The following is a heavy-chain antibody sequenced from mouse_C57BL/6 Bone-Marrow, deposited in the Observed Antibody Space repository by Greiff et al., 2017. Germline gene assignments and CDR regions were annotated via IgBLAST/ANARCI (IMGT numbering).Heavy chain of an antibody. CDR3: ARILLYYYAMDY. J-gene: IGHJ4*01. CDR2: IYPGDGDT. Sequence: QVQLQQSGAELVKPGASVKISCKASGYAFSSYWMNWVKQRPGKGLEWIGQIYPGDGDTNYNGKFTGKATLTADKSSSTAYMQLSSLTSEDSAVYFCARILLYYYAMDYWGQGTSVTVSS. CDR1: GYAFSSYW. V-gene: IGHV1-80*01.